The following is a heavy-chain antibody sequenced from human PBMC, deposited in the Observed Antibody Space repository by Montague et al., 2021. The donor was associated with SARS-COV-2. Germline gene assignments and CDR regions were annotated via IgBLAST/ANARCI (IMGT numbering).Heavy chain of an antibody. V-gene: IGHV4-59*01. CDR3: VRDHPYGGPRAAYDI. CDR1: GGTITGYY. D-gene: IGHD4-23*01. CDR2: IYDGGAV. Sequence: SETLSLTCTVSGGTITGYYWSWLRRPPGKGLEWIAYIYDGGAVNXNPSLGSRVTISTDTSKNQLSLKVNSVTAADTAVYYCVRDHPYGGPRAAYDIWGQGTVVTVSS. J-gene: IGHJ3*02.